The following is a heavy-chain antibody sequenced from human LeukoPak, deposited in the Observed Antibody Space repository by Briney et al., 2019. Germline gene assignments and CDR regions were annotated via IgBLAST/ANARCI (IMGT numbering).Heavy chain of an antibody. D-gene: IGHD1-7*01. CDR1: GDTFTSYG. CDR2: ISTYNGNT. Sequence: VASVKVSCKASGDTFTSYGITWVRQAPGQGLEWMGWISTYNGNTNYAQKLQGRVTMTTDTSTSTAYMGLRSLKSDDTAVYYCARGRDWNYAFDYWGQGTLVTVSS. J-gene: IGHJ4*02. V-gene: IGHV1-18*01. CDR3: ARGRDWNYAFDY.